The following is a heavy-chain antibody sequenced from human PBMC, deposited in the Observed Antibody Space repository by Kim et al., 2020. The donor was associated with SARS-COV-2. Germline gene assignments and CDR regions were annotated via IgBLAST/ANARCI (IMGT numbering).Heavy chain of an antibody. CDR2: ISYDGSNK. CDR1: GFTFSSYA. J-gene: IGHJ6*02. CDR3: ARDLTRSRGLERRTIYYYYSMXG. V-gene: IGHV3-30*04. Sequence: GGSLRLSCAASGFTFSSYAMHWVRQAPGKGLEWVAVISYDGSNKYYADSVKGRFTNSRDNSKNTLYLQMNSLRAEDTAVYYCARDLTRSRGLERRTIYYYYSMXGWGQGXXVTVSS. D-gene: IGHD1-1*01.